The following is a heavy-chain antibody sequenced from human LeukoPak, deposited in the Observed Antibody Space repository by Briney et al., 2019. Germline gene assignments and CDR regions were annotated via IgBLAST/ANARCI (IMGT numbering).Heavy chain of an antibody. Sequence: PGRSLRLSCAASGFTFSSYGMHWVRQAPGKGLEWVAVISYDGSNKYYADSVKGRFTISRDNAKNSLYLQMNSLRAEDTAVYYCARDRYDSSGYYYGENYFDYWGQGTLVTVSS. CDR2: ISYDGSNK. V-gene: IGHV3-30*03. D-gene: IGHD3-22*01. CDR3: ARDRYDSSGYYYGENYFDY. J-gene: IGHJ4*02. CDR1: GFTFSSYG.